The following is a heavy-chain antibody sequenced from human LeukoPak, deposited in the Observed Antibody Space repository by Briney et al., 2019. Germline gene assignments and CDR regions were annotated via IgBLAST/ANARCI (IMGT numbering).Heavy chain of an antibody. V-gene: IGHV3-23*01. CDR2: ISGSGGST. J-gene: IGHJ4*02. CDR1: GFTFSSYA. D-gene: IGHD3-3*01. CDR3: AKDHDFWSGYPPFDY. Sequence: PGESLRLSCAASGFTFSSYAMSWVRQAPGKGLEWVSAISGSGGSTYYADSVKGRFTISRDNSKNTLYLQMNSLRAEDTAVYYCAKDHDFWSGYPPFDYWGQGTLVTVSS.